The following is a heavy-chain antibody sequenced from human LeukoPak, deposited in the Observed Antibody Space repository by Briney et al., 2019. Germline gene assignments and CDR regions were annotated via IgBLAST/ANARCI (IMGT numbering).Heavy chain of an antibody. V-gene: IGHV1-8*03. J-gene: IGHJ5*02. CDR3: ARGKGIQLLYRSPWFDP. D-gene: IGHD2-2*02. CDR1: GYTFTSYD. Sequence: ASVKVSCKPSGYTFTSYDINWVRQATGQRLEWMGWMNPNSGNTGYAQKFQGRVTITRNTSISTAYMDLSSLRSEHTDVYYCARGKGIQLLYRSPWFDPWGQGTLVTVSS. CDR2: MNPNSGNT.